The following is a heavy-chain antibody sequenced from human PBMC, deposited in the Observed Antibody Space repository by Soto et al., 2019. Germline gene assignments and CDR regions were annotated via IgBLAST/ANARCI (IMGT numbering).Heavy chain of an antibody. J-gene: IGHJ3*02. V-gene: IGHV4-31*03. CDR2: IYYSGST. Sequence: SETLSLTCTVSGGSISSGGYYWSWIRQHPGKGLEWIGYIYYSGSTYYNPSLKSRVTISVDTSKNQFSLKLSSVTAADTAVYYCARVSRAYYDFWNAFDIWGQGTMVTVSS. CDR1: GGSISSGGYY. D-gene: IGHD3-3*01. CDR3: ARVSRAYYDFWNAFDI.